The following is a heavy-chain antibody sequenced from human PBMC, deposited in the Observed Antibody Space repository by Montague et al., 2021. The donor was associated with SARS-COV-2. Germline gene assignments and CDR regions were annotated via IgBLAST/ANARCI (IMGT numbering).Heavy chain of an antibody. Sequence: SETLSLTCTVSGGSISSYYWSWIRQPAGKGLEWIGRIYTSGSTNYNPSLTSRVTMSVDTSKNQFSLKLSSVTAADTTVYYCGRVGRAGYEILTDYYYYDMDVWGQGTTVTVSS. D-gene: IGHD3-9*01. CDR3: GRVGRAGYEILTDYYYYDMDV. J-gene: IGHJ6*01. CDR2: IYTSGST. CDR1: GGSISSYY. V-gene: IGHV4-4*07.